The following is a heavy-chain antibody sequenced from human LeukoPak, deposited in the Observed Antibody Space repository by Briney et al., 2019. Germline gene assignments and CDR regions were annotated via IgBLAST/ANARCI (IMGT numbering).Heavy chain of an antibody. V-gene: IGHV3-53*01. CDR2: IYSGGST. CDR3: VKDRRQLLWFGVAPGH. J-gene: IGHJ4*02. D-gene: IGHD3-10*01. CDR1: GFTVSSNY. Sequence: GGSLRLSCAASGFTVSSNYMSWVRQAPGKGLEWVSVIYSGGSTYYVDSVKGRFTISRDNSKNTLDLQMNSLRAEDTAVFYCVKDRRQLLWFGVAPGHWGQGTLVTVSS.